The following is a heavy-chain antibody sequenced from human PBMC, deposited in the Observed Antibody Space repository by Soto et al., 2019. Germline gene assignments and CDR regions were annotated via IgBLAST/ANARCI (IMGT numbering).Heavy chain of an antibody. CDR2: IKPDESEK. D-gene: IGHD4-4*01. J-gene: IGHJ5*02. CDR1: GFTFSDSW. CDR3: VRGGSNYAS. Sequence: EVQLVESGGGLVQPGGSLRLSCTASGFTFSDSWMTWVRQAPGKGLAWVARIKPDESEKKYADSVKGRFSISRDNAKNSMYLQMDSLRGEDTAGYYCVRGGSNYASWGQGTLVTVSS. V-gene: IGHV3-7*01.